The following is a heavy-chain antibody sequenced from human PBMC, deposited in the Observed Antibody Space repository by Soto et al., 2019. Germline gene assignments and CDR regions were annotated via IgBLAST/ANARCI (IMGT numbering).Heavy chain of an antibody. D-gene: IGHD2-2*01. CDR2: ISSSSSTI. V-gene: IGHV3-48*02. CDR3: ARGEPRADVVPAAIFYYYGMDV. Sequence: VQLVESGGGLVQPGGSLRLSCAASGFTFSSYSMNWVRQAPGKGLEWVSYISSSSSTIYYADSVKGRFTISRDNAKNSLYLQMNSLRDEDTAVYYCARGEPRADVVPAAIFYYYGMDVWGQGTTVTVSS. CDR1: GFTFSSYS. J-gene: IGHJ6*02.